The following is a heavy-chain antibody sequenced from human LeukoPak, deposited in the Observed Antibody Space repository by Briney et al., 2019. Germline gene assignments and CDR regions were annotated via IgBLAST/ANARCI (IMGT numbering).Heavy chain of an antibody. Sequence: GASVKVSCKSSGYTFIGFYMHWVRQAPGQGLEWMGRINPDSGGTNYAQKFQGRVTMTRDTSISTAYMELSRLRSDDTAVYYCAKAPRNSSTMLDYWGQGTLLTVSS. J-gene: IGHJ4*02. CDR3: AKAPRNSSTMLDY. D-gene: IGHD6-13*01. CDR1: GYTFIGFY. CDR2: INPDSGGT. V-gene: IGHV1-2*06.